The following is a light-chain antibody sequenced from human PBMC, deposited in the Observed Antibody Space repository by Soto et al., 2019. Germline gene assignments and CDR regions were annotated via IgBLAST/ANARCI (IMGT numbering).Light chain of an antibody. CDR2: DGS. CDR3: QQYNSYFIYP. V-gene: IGKV1-5*01. Sequence: DIQMTQSPSTLSASVGDRVTITCRASQYITRWLAWYKQKQGKAHKLLIYDGSSLERGVPSRFSGNGSGTEFTLTIRILQPDDFATYYCQQYNSYFIYPFGQGTKLEIK. CDR1: QYITRW. J-gene: IGKJ2*01.